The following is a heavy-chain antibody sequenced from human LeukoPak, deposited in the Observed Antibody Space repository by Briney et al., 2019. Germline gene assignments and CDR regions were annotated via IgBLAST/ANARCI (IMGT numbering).Heavy chain of an antibody. CDR1: GFTFSNAW. J-gene: IGHJ5*02. Sequence: GGSLRLSCAASGFTFSNAWMSWVRQAPGKGLEWVGRIKSKTDGGATDYAAPVKGRFTISRDDSKNTLYLQMNSLKTEDTAVYYCTADPDYDMLNWFDPWGQGTLVTVSS. D-gene: IGHD3-9*01. V-gene: IGHV3-15*01. CDR3: TADPDYDMLNWFDP. CDR2: IKSKTDGGAT.